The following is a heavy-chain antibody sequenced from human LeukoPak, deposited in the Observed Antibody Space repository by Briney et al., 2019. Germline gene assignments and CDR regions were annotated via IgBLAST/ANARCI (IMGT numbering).Heavy chain of an antibody. Sequence: GGSLRLSCTASGFTFGDYAMSWVRQAPGKGLEWVGFIRSKAYGGTTEYAASVKGRFTISRDDSKSIAYLQMNSLKTEDTAVYYCTRDCRCIGYDYPYYYYYYGMDVWGQGTTVTVSS. CDR2: IRSKAYGGTT. CDR3: TRDCRCIGYDYPYYYYYYGMDV. CDR1: GFTFGDYA. V-gene: IGHV3-49*04. J-gene: IGHJ6*02. D-gene: IGHD5-12*01.